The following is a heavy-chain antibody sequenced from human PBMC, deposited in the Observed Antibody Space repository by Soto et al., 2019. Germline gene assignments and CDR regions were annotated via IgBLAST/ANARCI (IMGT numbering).Heavy chain of an antibody. CDR1: GYSFRSYW. V-gene: IGHV3-7*01. J-gene: IGHJ4*02. Sequence: GGSLRLSGVGSGYSFRSYWMSWVRQAPGKGLEWVAKIKQDGTDKYYVGSVKGRFTISRDNSKNSLYLQMNRLRAEDTGIYFCARDNGPSDFWGRGTLVTAS. CDR2: IKQDGTDK. CDR3: ARDNGPSDF.